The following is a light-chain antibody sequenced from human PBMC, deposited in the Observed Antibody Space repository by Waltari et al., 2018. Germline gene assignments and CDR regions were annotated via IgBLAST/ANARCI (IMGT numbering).Light chain of an antibody. Sequence: EIVLTQSPATLSLSPGERATLSCRASPSVSSYLAWYQQKPGQAPRLLNYDASNRATGIPARFSGSGSGTDFTLTISSLAPEDFAVYYCQQRSNWRTFGQGTKVEIK. CDR1: PSVSSY. V-gene: IGKV3-11*01. CDR2: DAS. J-gene: IGKJ1*01. CDR3: QQRSNWRT.